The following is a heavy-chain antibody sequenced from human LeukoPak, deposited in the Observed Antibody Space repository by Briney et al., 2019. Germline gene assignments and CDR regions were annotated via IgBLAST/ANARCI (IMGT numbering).Heavy chain of an antibody. CDR3: ARHRDYDSFFYYYYMDV. V-gene: IGHV3-64*01. CDR1: GFTFSNAA. CDR2: ISSNGGST. D-gene: IGHD3-16*01. J-gene: IGHJ6*03. Sequence: PGGSLRLSCAASGFTFSNAAMHWVRQAPGKGREYISGISSNGGSTYYAKSVKGRFSISRDNSKNTLFLQMGSLRAEDMAVYYCARHRDYDSFFYYYYMDVWGKGTTVIVSS.